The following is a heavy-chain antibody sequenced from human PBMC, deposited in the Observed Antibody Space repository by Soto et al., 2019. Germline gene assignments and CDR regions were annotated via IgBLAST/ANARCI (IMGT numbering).Heavy chain of an antibody. D-gene: IGHD3-3*01. Sequence: SETLSLTCTVSGGSISSSSYYWGWIRQPPGKGLEWIGSIYYSGSTYYNPSLKSRVTISVDTSKNQFSLKLSAVTAADTAVYYCARHRITIFGEIKLWQYYCYMDVWGKGTTVTVSS. J-gene: IGHJ6*03. V-gene: IGHV4-39*01. CDR3: ARHRITIFGEIKLWQYYCYMDV. CDR2: IYYSGST. CDR1: GGSISSSSYY.